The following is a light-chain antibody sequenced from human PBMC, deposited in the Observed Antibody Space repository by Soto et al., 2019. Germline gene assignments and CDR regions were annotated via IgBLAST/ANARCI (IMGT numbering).Light chain of an antibody. CDR1: YSNIGSNF. CDR2: SIN. V-gene: IGLV1-44*01. J-gene: IGLJ3*02. Sequence: QSVLTQPPSASATPGQTVTISCSGRYSNIGSNFVSWYQRLPGTAPKLLIYSINQRPSGVPDRFSGSKSDTSASLTISGLQSEDEADYFCSSWDDSLDGPVFGGGTKLTVL. CDR3: SSWDDSLDGPV.